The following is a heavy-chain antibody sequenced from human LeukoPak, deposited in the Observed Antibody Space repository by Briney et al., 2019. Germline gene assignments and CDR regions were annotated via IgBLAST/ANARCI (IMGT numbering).Heavy chain of an antibody. Sequence: PSETLSLTCAVYVCSFSDYSWGWIRQSPGKGLEWIGEITYSGSTNYNPSLKSRVTISIDTSKNQFSLKVTSLTAADTAVYYCARDQGGLWGQGTLVTVSS. V-gene: IGHV4-34*01. CDR1: VCSFSDYS. J-gene: IGHJ4*02. CDR2: ITYSGST. D-gene: IGHD2-2*01. CDR3: ARDQGGL.